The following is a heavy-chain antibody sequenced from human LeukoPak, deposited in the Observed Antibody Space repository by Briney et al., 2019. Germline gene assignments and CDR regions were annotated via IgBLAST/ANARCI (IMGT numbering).Heavy chain of an antibody. CDR2: INPNSGGT. D-gene: IGHD6-6*01. V-gene: IGHV1-2*06. CDR3: ARVSSSSLDYYYYYMDV. Sequence: ASVKVSCKASGYTFTGYYMHWVRQAPGQGLEWMGRINPNSGGTNYAQKFQGRVTMTRDTSISTAYMELRRLGSDDTAVYYCARVSSSSLDYYYYYMDVWGKGTTVTVSS. CDR1: GYTFTGYY. J-gene: IGHJ6*03.